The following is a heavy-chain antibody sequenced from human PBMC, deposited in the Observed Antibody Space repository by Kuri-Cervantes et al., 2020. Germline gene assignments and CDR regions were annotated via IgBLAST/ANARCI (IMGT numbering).Heavy chain of an antibody. J-gene: IGHJ6*03. D-gene: IGHD1-1*01. Sequence: SVKVSCKASGGTFSSYAISWVRQAPGQGLEWMGGIIPIFGTANYAQKVQGRVTMTRNTSISTAYMELSSLRSEDTAVYYCARTGYYYYMDVWGKGTTVTVSS. CDR2: IIPIFGTA. V-gene: IGHV1-69*05. CDR1: GGTFSSYA. CDR3: ARTGYYYYMDV.